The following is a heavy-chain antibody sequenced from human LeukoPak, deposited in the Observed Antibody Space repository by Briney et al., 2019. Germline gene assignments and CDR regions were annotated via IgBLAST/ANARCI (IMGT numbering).Heavy chain of an antibody. CDR2: INAGNGNT. CDR1: GYTFTSYA. V-gene: IGHV1-3*01. D-gene: IGHD6-13*01. Sequence: ASVKVSCKASGYTFTSYAMHWVRQAPGQRLEWMGWINAGNGNTKYSQKFQGRVTITRDTSASTAYMELSSLRAEDTAVYYCAKDQAAAGTREFDYWGQGTLVTVSS. CDR3: AKDQAAAGTREFDY. J-gene: IGHJ4*02.